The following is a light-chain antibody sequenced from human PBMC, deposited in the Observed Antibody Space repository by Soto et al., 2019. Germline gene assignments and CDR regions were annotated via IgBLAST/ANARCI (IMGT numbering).Light chain of an antibody. V-gene: IGKV3-20*01. CDR2: GAS. Sequence: EIVLTQSPGTLSLSPGERATLSCRASQSVSRSDLAWYQQKPGPAPRLLIYGASSRATGIPDRFSGSGSGTDFTLTISRMEPEDFAVYYCQQFSSTPSWTFGQGTKVDIK. CDR1: QSVSRSD. CDR3: QQFSSTPSWT. J-gene: IGKJ1*01.